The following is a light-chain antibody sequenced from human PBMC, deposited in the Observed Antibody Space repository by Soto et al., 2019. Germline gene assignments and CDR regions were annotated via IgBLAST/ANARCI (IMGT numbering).Light chain of an antibody. J-gene: IGKJ4*01. Sequence: DIPMTQSPSSLSASVGDRVTITCRASRGISNYLAWYQQKPGKVPKLLIYAASTLQSGVPSRFSGSGSGTDFTLTISSLQPEDVATYYCQKYDSAPLTFGGGSKVEI. CDR1: RGISNY. CDR3: QKYDSAPLT. CDR2: AAS. V-gene: IGKV1-27*01.